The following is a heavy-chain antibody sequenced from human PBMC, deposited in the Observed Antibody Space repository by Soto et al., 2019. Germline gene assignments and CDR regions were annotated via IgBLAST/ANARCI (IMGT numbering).Heavy chain of an antibody. Sequence: SETLSLTCTVSGDSISIFYWSLVRQPPGKGLEWIGYIYYSGSTSYNPSLESRVTISVDTSEKQFSLKLSSVTAAETAVYYCARLRRMTAIPGPYYFDYWGYGTRFTVSS. D-gene: IGHD2-2*02. CDR2: IYYSGST. J-gene: IGHJ4*01. V-gene: IGHV4-59*01. CDR1: GDSISIFY. CDR3: ARLRRMTAIPGPYYFDY.